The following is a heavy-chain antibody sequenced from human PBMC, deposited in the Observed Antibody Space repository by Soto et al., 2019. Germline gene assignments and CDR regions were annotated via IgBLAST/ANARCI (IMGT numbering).Heavy chain of an antibody. CDR1: GYSFTSYW. CDR3: ARHVQDYYYMDV. V-gene: IGHV5-51*01. CDR2: IYPGDSDT. J-gene: IGHJ6*03. Sequence: GESLKISCKGSGYSFTSYWIGWVRQMPGKGLEWMGIIYPGDSDTRYRPSFQGQVTISAAKSISTAYLQWRSLKASDTAMYYCARHVQDYYYMDVWGKGTTVTISS.